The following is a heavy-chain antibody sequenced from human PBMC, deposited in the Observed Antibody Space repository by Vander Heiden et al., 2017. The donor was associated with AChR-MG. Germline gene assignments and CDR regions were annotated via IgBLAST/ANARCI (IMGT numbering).Heavy chain of an antibody. Sequence: EVQLVESGGGLVQPGGSLRLSCAASGFTFSSYSMNWVRQAPGKGLEWVSYISSSSSTIYDADSVKGRFTISRDNAKNSLYLQMNSLRAEDTAVYYCARENYMHYFDYWGQGTLVTVSS. V-gene: IGHV3-48*01. CDR2: ISSSSSTI. D-gene: IGHD1-7*01. CDR3: ARENYMHYFDY. CDR1: GFTFSSYS. J-gene: IGHJ4*02.